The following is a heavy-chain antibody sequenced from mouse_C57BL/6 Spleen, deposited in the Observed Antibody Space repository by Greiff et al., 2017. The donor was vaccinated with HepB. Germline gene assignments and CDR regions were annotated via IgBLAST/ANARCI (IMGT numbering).Heavy chain of an antibody. CDR2: IYPGDGDT. J-gene: IGHJ4*01. Sequence: QVQLQQSGPELVKPGASVKISCKASGYAFSSSWMNWVKQRPGKGLEWIGRIYPGDGDTNYNGKFKGKATLTADKSSSTAYMQLSSLTSEDSAVYFCAREGNYGSSYGYAMDYWGQGTSVTVSS. V-gene: IGHV1-82*01. CDR3: AREGNYGSSYGYAMDY. D-gene: IGHD1-1*01. CDR1: GYAFSSSW.